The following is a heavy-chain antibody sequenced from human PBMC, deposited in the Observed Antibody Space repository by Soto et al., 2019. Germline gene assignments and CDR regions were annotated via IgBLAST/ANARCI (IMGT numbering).Heavy chain of an antibody. D-gene: IGHD1-7*01. CDR1: GFTFNNYA. CDR3: AKAGTTSAYYYMDV. V-gene: IGHV3-23*01. Sequence: GGSLRLSCAASGFTFNNYAMAWVRQAPGKGLEWVSDVSGSGSATYYADSVKGRFTISRDNSKNTLYLQINNLRAEDTALYYCAKAGTTSAYYYMDVWGEGTTVTVSS. J-gene: IGHJ6*03. CDR2: VSGSGSAT.